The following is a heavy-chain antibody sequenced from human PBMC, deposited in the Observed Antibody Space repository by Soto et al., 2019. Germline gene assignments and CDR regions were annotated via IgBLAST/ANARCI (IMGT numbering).Heavy chain of an antibody. CDR3: SRVAHYYDSSGSHYYYGMDV. D-gene: IGHD3-22*01. CDR1: GFTFSNAW. V-gene: IGHV3-11*01. J-gene: IGHJ6*02. Sequence: PGGSLRLSCAASGFTFSNAWMSWVRQAPGKGLEWVSYISSSGSTIYYADSVKGRFTFSRDNAKNSLYLQMNSLRAGDTAVYYCSRVAHYYDSSGSHYYYGMDVWGQGTTVTVSS. CDR2: ISSSGSTI.